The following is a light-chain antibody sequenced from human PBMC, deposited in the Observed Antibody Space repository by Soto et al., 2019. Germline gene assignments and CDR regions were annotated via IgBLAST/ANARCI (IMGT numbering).Light chain of an antibody. CDR2: DVN. J-gene: IGLJ1*01. Sequence: QSALTQLASVSGSPGQSITISCTGTSSDVGGYDYVSWYQQLPGKAPKLMIYDVNNRPSGVSNRFSGSKSGNTASLTISGLQAEDEDDYYCSSYKGTSTFVFGGGTKVTVL. CDR1: SSDVGGYDY. V-gene: IGLV2-14*01. CDR3: SSYKGTSTFV.